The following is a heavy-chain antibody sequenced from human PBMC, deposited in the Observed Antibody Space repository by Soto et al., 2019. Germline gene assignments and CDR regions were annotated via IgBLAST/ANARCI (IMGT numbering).Heavy chain of an antibody. D-gene: IGHD2-2*01. Sequence: QVQLVQSGAEVKKPGSSVKVSCKASGGTFSSYAISWVRQAPGQGLEWMGGIIPIFGTANYAQKFQGRVTITADESTSTADMELSSLRSEDTAVYYCARQLVPAATNYYSYYGMDVWGQGTTVTVSS. CDR3: ARQLVPAATNYYSYYGMDV. CDR2: IIPIFGTA. J-gene: IGHJ6*02. V-gene: IGHV1-69*12. CDR1: GGTFSSYA.